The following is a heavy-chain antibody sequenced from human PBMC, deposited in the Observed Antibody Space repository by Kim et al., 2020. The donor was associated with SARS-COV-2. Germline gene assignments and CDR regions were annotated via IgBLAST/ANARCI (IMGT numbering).Heavy chain of an antibody. CDR2: INHSGST. CDR1: GGSFSGSY. V-gene: IGHV4-34*01. J-gene: IGHJ4*02. CDR3: AGHETWGLAAGRTAAPVDY. Sequence: SETLSLTCAVYGGSFSGSYWSWIRQPPGKGLEWIGEINHSGSTNYNPSLKSRVTISVDTSKNQFSLKLSPVTAADTAVYYCAGHETWGLAAGRTAAPVDYWGQGTLVTVSS. D-gene: IGHD6-13*01.